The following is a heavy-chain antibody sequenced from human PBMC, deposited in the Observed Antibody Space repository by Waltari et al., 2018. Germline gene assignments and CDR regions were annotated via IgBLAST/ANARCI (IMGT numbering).Heavy chain of an antibody. J-gene: IGHJ4*02. CDR2: IYYSGST. V-gene: IGHV4-39*07. CDR3: ARGPHTAMVKVPFDY. Sequence: QLQLQESGPGLVKPSETLSLTCTVSGGSISSSSSYWGWIRQPPGKGLEWIGSIYYSGSTYYNPSLKSRVTISVDTSKNQFSLKLSSVTAADTAVYYCARGPHTAMVKVPFDYWGQGTLVTVSS. CDR1: GGSISSSSSY. D-gene: IGHD5-18*01.